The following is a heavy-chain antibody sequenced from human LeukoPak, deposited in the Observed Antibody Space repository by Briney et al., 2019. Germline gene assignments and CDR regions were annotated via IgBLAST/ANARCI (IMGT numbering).Heavy chain of an antibody. Sequence: GGSLRLSCAASGFTFSSYWMHWVRQAPGKGLVWVSRINEDGRITSYADSVKGRFTISRDNAKNTLYLQMNSLRAEDTAVYYCAKNGGVEWLPYAEYFQHWGQGTLVTVPS. J-gene: IGHJ1*01. D-gene: IGHD3-3*01. CDR2: INEDGRIT. CDR3: AKNGGVEWLPYAEYFQH. V-gene: IGHV3-74*01. CDR1: GFTFSSYW.